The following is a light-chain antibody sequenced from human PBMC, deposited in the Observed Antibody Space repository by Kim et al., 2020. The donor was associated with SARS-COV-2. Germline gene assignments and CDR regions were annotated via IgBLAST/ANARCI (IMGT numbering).Light chain of an antibody. CDR1: PTINSDY. J-gene: IGKJ1*01. CDR2: GAS. V-gene: IGKV3-20*01. Sequence: SPVARATPCCRVSPTINSDYLAWYQHRPGQAPRLLIYGASRRATGTPDRFSGSGSGTDFTLTINRLEPEDFAVYYCQQYDTSLGTFGPGTKVEIK. CDR3: QQYDTSLGT.